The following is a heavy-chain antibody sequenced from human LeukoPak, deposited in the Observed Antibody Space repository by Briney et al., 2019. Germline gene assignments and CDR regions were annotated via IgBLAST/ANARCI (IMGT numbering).Heavy chain of an antibody. D-gene: IGHD3-3*01. CDR1: GYTFTCYY. V-gene: IGHV1-2*02. Sequence: ASVKVSCKASGYTFTCYYMHWVRQAPGQGLEWMGWINPNSGGTNYAQKFQGRVTMTRDTSISTAYMELSRLRSDDTAVYYCARGLLAHSYYDFWSGYYDYFDYWGQGTLVTVSS. CDR2: INPNSGGT. J-gene: IGHJ4*02. CDR3: ARGLLAHSYYDFWSGYYDYFDY.